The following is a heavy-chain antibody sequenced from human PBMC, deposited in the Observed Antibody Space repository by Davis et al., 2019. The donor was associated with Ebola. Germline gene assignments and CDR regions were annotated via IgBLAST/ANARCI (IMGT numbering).Heavy chain of an antibody. Sequence: GESLKISCAASGFTFGSYWMHWVRQAPGKGLEWVSRINSDGRTTLYADSVKGRFTISRDNAKNSLYLQMNSLRAEDTALYYCAKETIFGVDGAFDIWGQGTMVTVSS. J-gene: IGHJ3*02. CDR3: AKETIFGVDGAFDI. CDR1: GFTFGSYW. CDR2: INSDGRTT. V-gene: IGHV3-74*01. D-gene: IGHD3-3*01.